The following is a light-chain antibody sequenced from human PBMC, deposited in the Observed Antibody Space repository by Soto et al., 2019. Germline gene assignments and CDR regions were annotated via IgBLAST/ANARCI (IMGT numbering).Light chain of an antibody. CDR1: QGIRSY. CDR3: QQLNNFPPFFT. CDR2: GAS. J-gene: IGKJ3*01. Sequence: DIQLTQSPSFLSASVGDRVTITCRASQGIRSYLAWYQQRPGKAPELLIYGASTLRPGGASRFSGSGSGTEFTLTISSPQPEDFATYFYQQLNNFPPFFTFGPGTKVDIK. V-gene: IGKV1-9*01.